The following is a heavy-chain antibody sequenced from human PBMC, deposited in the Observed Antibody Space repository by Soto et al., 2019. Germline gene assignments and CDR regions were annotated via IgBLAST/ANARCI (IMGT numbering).Heavy chain of an antibody. Sequence: PGGSLRLSCAASGFTFSSYAMHWVRQAPGKGLEWVAVISYDGSNKYYADSVKGRFTISRDNSKNTLYLQMNSLRSEDTAVYYCARDHAFAELFLGYYYYYGMDVWGQGTTVTVSS. CDR2: ISYDGSNK. J-gene: IGHJ6*02. V-gene: IGHV3-30-3*01. CDR1: GFTFSSYA. CDR3: ARDHAFAELFLGYYYYYGMDV. D-gene: IGHD3-10*01.